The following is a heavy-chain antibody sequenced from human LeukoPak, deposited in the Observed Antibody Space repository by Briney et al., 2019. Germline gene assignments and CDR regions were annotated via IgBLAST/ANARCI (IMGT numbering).Heavy chain of an antibody. D-gene: IGHD1-14*01. CDR2: ISSSSSYI. CDR1: GFTFSNYW. Sequence: GGSLRLSCAASGFTFSNYWMHWVRQAPGKGLEWVSSISSSSSYIYYADSVKGRFTISRDNSKNTLYLQMNSPRAEDTAVYYCTRDSTTFRFGHWGQGALVTVSS. CDR3: TRDSTTFRFGH. V-gene: IGHV3-21*04. J-gene: IGHJ4*02.